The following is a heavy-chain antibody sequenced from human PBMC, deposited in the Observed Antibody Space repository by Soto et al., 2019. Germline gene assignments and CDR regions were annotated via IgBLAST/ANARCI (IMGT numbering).Heavy chain of an antibody. Sequence: SETLSLTCTVSGDSINSAAYYWTWIRQHPGKGLEWIEYIYYIGTTYYNPSLESRLTISMDTSKNQFSLKLHSVTAADTAVYYCARETGYYGGYNWFDPWGEGTLVTVSS. J-gene: IGHJ5*02. CDR1: GDSINSAAYY. CDR2: IYYIGTT. CDR3: ARETGYYGGYNWFDP. D-gene: IGHD3-9*01. V-gene: IGHV4-31*03.